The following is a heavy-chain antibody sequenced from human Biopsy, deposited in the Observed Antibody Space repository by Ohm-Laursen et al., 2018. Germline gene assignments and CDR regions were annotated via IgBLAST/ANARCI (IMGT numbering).Heavy chain of an antibody. V-gene: IGHV3-21*01. CDR2: ITSRTSST. D-gene: IGHD3-10*01. J-gene: IGHJ6*02. CDR1: GFSFTSYT. Sequence: SLRLSCTAAGFSFTSYTMNWVRQVPGKGLVWVSSITSRTSSTYYADSVKGRVTISRDNANNSVSLQMNNLRVDDTAVYYCARWYGDLFYYYNGMDVWGQGTTVTVSS. CDR3: ARWYGDLFYYYNGMDV.